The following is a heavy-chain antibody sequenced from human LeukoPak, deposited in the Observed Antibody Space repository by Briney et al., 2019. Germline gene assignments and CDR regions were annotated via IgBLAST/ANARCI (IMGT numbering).Heavy chain of an antibody. CDR2: ISWNSGSI. J-gene: IGHJ5*01. CDR1: GFTFDDYA. V-gene: IGHV3-9*01. CDR3: ARYFFDSYTSSFRFDS. Sequence: GGSLRLSCAASGFTFDDYAMHWVRQAPGKGLEWVSGISWNSGSIGYADSVKGRFTISRDNAKNSLYLQMNSLRVEDTAIYYCARYFFDSYTSSFRFDSWGQGTLVTVSS. D-gene: IGHD3-16*01.